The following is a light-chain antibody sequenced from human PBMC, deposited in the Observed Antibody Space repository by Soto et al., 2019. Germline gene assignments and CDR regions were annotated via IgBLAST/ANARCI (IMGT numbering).Light chain of an antibody. CDR2: GAS. V-gene: IGKV3-15*01. J-gene: IGKJ2*01. Sequence: EIVMTQSPATLSVSPGERATLSCRASQSVSNNLAWYQQKPGQAPRLLIYGASTRATGIPARFSGSGSGTEFTLTISSLQSQDFAVYHCQQYNKWPLYTFGQGTKLEIK. CDR3: QQYNKWPLYT. CDR1: QSVSNN.